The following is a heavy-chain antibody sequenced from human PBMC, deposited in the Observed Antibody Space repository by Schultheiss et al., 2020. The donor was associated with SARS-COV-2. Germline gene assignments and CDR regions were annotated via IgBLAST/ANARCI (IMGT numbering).Heavy chain of an antibody. CDR1: GFTFSNAW. D-gene: IGHD3-22*01. Sequence: GESLKISCAASGFTFSNAWMNWVRQAPGKGLEWVSLIYSDRSTYYADSVKGRFTISRDNSKNTVYLQMSSLRAEDTAIYYCARDWSESSSSGGDNAFDIWGQGTMVTVSS. CDR2: IYSDRST. J-gene: IGHJ3*02. V-gene: IGHV3-66*01. CDR3: ARDWSESSSSGGDNAFDI.